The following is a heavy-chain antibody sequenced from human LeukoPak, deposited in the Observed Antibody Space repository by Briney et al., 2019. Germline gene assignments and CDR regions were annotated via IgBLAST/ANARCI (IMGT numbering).Heavy chain of an antibody. V-gene: IGHV4-4*02. CDR1: GGSISSDNW. CDR3: ARVDFYYDSSAYFYGWLDP. J-gene: IGHJ5*02. D-gene: IGHD3-22*01. CDR2: IYHSGST. Sequence: PSETLSLTCAVSGGSISSDNWWSWVRQPPGKGLEWIGEIYHSGSTNYNPSLKSRVTISVDKSKNQFSLKLSSVTVADTAVYFCARVDFYYDSSAYFYGWLDPWGQGTLVTVSS.